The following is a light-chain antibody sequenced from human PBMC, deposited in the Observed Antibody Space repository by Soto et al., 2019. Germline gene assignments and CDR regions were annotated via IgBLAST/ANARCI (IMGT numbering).Light chain of an antibody. Sequence: DIQMTQSPSTLSASVGDRVTITCRASQSISSWLAWYQQKPGKAPKLLIYKASGLESGVPSRFSGSGSGTEFTLTISSLQPDDFATYYCQQYNSYPTFGQGT. CDR1: QSISSW. CDR2: KAS. CDR3: QQYNSYPT. V-gene: IGKV1-5*03. J-gene: IGKJ2*01.